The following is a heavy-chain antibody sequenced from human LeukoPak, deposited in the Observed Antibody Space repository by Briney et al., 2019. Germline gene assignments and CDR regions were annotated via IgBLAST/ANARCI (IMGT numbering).Heavy chain of an antibody. CDR2: ISSSGSTI. Sequence: PGGSLRLSCAASGFAFSSYEMNWVRQAPGKGLEWVSYISSSGSTIYYADSVKGRFTISRDNAKNSLYLQMNSLRAEDTAVYYCARDRYYYDSSGYYIYDAFDIWGQGTMVTVSS. V-gene: IGHV3-48*03. D-gene: IGHD3-22*01. CDR3: ARDRYYYDSSGYYIYDAFDI. CDR1: GFAFSSYE. J-gene: IGHJ3*02.